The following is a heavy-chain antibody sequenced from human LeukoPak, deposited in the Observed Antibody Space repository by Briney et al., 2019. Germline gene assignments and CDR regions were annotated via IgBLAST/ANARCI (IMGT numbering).Heavy chain of an antibody. V-gene: IGHV3-21*01. CDR2: ITSGTSYI. Sequence: GGSLRLSCAASGFTFSTYSMNWVRQAPGKGLEWVSSITSGTSYIYYADSVKGRFTISRDDAKNSLYLQMNSLRAEDTAVYFCARALSSLVVVPAATDYWGQGTLVTVS. CDR3: ARALSSLVVVPAATDY. CDR1: GFTFSTYS. J-gene: IGHJ4*02. D-gene: IGHD2-2*01.